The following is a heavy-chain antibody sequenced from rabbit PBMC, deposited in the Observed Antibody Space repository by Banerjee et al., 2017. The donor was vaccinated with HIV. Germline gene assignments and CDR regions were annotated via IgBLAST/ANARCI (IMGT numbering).Heavy chain of an antibody. D-gene: IGHD1-1*01. CDR3: ARWDGITSGDYSTL. J-gene: IGHJ4*01. CDR1: GLDFSGSYW. V-gene: IGHV1S45*01. Sequence: QQQLVESGGGLVKPGASLTLTCTASGLDFSGSYWICWVRQAPGKGLEWIACIYTGSSDSTYYASWAKGRFTISKTSSTTVTLQMHSLTAADTATYFCARWDGITSGDYSTLWGPGTLVTVS. CDR2: IYTGSSDST.